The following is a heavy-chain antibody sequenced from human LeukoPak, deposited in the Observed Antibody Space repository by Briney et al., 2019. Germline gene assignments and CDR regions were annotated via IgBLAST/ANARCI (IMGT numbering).Heavy chain of an antibody. J-gene: IGHJ3*02. D-gene: IGHD3-22*01. CDR1: GFTFSSYA. V-gene: IGHV3-30-3*01. Sequence: GGSLRLSCAASGFTFSSYAMHWVRQAPGKGLEWVAVISYDGSNKYYADSVKGRFTISRDNSKNTLYLQMNSLRSEDTAVYYCAHYYYDSSAPGAFDIWGQGTMVTVSS. CDR2: ISYDGSNK. CDR3: AHYYYDSSAPGAFDI.